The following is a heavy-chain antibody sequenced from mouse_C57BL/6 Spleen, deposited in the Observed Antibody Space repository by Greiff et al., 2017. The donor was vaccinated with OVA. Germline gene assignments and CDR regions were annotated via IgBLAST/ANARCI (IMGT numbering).Heavy chain of an antibody. CDR2: IRSKSNNYAT. Sequence: EVQGVESGGGLVQPKGSLKLSCAASGFSFNTYAMNWVRQAPGKGLEWVARIRSKSNNYATYYADTVKDRFTISRDDSESMLYLQMNNLKTEGTAMYYCVRHHTTAWAMDYWGQGTSVTVSS. J-gene: IGHJ4*01. D-gene: IGHD1-2*01. V-gene: IGHV10-1*01. CDR3: VRHHTTAWAMDY. CDR1: GFSFNTYA.